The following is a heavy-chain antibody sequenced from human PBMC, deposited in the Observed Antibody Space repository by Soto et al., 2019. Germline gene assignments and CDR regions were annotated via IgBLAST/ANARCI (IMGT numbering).Heavy chain of an antibody. CDR3: ARGLISGSHYSGGWYYFDS. V-gene: IGHV4-34*01. CDR2: INHSGSA. CDR1: GGSFSDYI. Sequence: PSETLSLTCDVYGGSFSDYIWTWIRRTPGKGLQWIGQINHSGSANYNPSLKSRVTISVHTSSSQFSLELSSVTAADTAVYYCARGLISGSHYSGGWYYFDSWGQGTQVTVSS. D-gene: IGHD1-26*01. J-gene: IGHJ4*02.